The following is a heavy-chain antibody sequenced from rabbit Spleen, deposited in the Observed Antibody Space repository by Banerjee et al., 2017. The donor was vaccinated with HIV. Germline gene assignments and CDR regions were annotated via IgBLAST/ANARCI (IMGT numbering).Heavy chain of an antibody. Sequence: QEQLKEAGGGLVQPGGSLTLSCTASGFDFSSRYYMCWVRQAPGKGLEWIACIAGTSSGFTYSATWAKGRFTCSKTSSTTVTLQMTSLTAADTATYFCARGVYSSGWGVDLGYFDLWGPGTLVTVS. CDR3: ARGVYSSGWGVDLGYFDL. J-gene: IGHJ4*01. CDR1: GFDFSSRYY. CDR2: IAGTSSGFT. D-gene: IGHD4-1*01. V-gene: IGHV1S45*01.